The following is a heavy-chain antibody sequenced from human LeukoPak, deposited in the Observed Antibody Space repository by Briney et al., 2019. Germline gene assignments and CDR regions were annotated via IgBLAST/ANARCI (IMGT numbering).Heavy chain of an antibody. D-gene: IGHD6-13*01. CDR1: GSTLTELS. Sequence: GASVKVYCKVFGSTLTELSMHWLRQAPGKGLEWMGGFDPEDGETIYAQKFQGRVTMTEDTSTDTAYMELSSLRSEDTAVYYCATGPVGASSSWGWGFDYWGQGTLVTVSS. V-gene: IGHV1-24*01. CDR2: FDPEDGET. CDR3: ATGPVGASSSWGWGFDY. J-gene: IGHJ4*02.